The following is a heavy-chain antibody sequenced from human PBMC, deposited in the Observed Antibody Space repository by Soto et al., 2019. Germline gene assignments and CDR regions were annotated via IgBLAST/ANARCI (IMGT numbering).Heavy chain of an antibody. J-gene: IGHJ6*02. D-gene: IGHD6-19*01. V-gene: IGHV3-33*01. CDR2: IWYDGSNK. CDR1: GFTFSSYG. CDR3: ARWVLAVAGMDV. Sequence: QVQLVESGGGVVQPGRSLRLSCAASGFTFSSYGMHWVRQAPGKGLEWVAVIWYDGSNKYYADSVKGRFTISRDNSKNTLYLQMNSLIVEDTAVYYCARWVLAVAGMDVWGQGTTVTVSS.